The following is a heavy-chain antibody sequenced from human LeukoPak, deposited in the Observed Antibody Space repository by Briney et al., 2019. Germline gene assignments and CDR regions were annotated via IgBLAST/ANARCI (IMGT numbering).Heavy chain of an antibody. J-gene: IGHJ2*01. CDR3: ARHDGPWFEDLLDWYFDL. D-gene: IGHD3-10*01. Sequence: GRSLRLFCSASGITFSAHYKTWIRQAPGKGLECVSYISGNGNTIHYADSVKGRFTVSRDNARNSVFLQMDSPRVEDTAVYLCARHDGPWFEDLLDWYFDLWGRGTLVTVSS. V-gene: IGHV3-11*04. CDR1: GITFSAHY. CDR2: ISGNGNTI.